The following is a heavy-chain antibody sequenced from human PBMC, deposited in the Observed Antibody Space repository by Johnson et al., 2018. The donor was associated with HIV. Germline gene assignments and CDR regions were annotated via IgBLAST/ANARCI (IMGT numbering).Heavy chain of an antibody. V-gene: IGHV3-20*04. J-gene: IGHJ3*02. CDR3: AKDTGYNFWSGRDAFDI. CDR1: GFTFDDYG. Sequence: VQLVESGGVVVRPGGSLRLSCAASGFTFDDYGMSWVRQAPGKGLEWVSGINWHSGSIGYADSVKGRFTISRDNAKNSLYLQMNSLRAEDTALYYCAKDTGYNFWSGRDAFDIWGQGTMVTVSS. CDR2: INWHSGSI. D-gene: IGHD3-3*01.